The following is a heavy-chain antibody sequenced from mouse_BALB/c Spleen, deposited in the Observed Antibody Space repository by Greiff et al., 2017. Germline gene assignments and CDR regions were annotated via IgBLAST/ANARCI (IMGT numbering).Heavy chain of an antibody. Sequence: EVMLVESGGGLVQPGGSLRLSCATSGFTFTDYYMSWVRQPPGKALEWLGFIRNKANGYTTEYSASVKGRFTISRDNSQSILYLQMNTLRAEDSATYYCARDQGAYYDYVGYAMDYWGQGTSVTVSS. J-gene: IGHJ4*01. D-gene: IGHD2-4*01. CDR1: GFTFTDYY. V-gene: IGHV7-3*02. CDR3: ARDQGAYYDYVGYAMDY. CDR2: IRNKANGYTT.